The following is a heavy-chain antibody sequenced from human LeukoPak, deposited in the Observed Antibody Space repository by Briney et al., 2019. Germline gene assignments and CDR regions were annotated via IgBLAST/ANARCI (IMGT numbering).Heavy chain of an antibody. Sequence: SVKVSCKASGGTFSSYAISWVRQAPGQGLEWMGGIIPIFGTANYAQRFQGRVTITTDESTSTAYMELSSLRSEDTAVYYCARDPLDSGYVIVWGQGTLVTVSS. J-gene: IGHJ4*02. CDR1: GGTFSSYA. CDR2: IIPIFGTA. V-gene: IGHV1-69*05. CDR3: ARDPLDSGYVIV. D-gene: IGHD5-12*01.